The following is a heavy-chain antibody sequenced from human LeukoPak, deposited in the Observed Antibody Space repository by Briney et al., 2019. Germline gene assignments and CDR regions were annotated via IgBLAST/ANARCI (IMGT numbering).Heavy chain of an antibody. J-gene: IGHJ4*02. CDR2: IYSGGST. CDR3: ARDGENYFDY. CDR1: GFTVSSNY. V-gene: IGHV3-53*01. D-gene: IGHD3-10*01. Sequence: GRALRLSCAASGFTVSSNYMSWVRQAPGKGLKLISVIYSGGSTYYSDSVKGRFTISRDNSNNKLYLQMNSLRDEDTAVYYCARDGENYFDYWGQGTLVTVSS.